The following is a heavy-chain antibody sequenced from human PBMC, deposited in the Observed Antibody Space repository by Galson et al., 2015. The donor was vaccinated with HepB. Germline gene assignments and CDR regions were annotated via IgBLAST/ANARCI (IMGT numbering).Heavy chain of an antibody. D-gene: IGHD3-10*01. J-gene: IGHJ4*02. CDR1: GFTFSSYA. CDR2: ISGSGGST. V-gene: IGHV3-23*01. Sequence: SLRLSCAASGFTFSSYAMSWVRQAPGKGLEWVSAISGSGGSTYYADSVKGRFTISRDNSKNTLYLQMNSLRAEDTAVYYCAKAPPGMWRHGIRSLDYWGQGTLVTVSS. CDR3: AKAPPGMWRHGIRSLDY.